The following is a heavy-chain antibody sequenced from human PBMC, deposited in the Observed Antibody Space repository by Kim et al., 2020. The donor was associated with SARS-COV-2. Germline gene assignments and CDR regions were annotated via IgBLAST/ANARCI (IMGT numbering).Heavy chain of an antibody. CDR2: IYTSGST. CDR3: ARGVRVGDLSVDYYYYYAMDV. D-gene: IGHD3-10*01. Sequence: SETLSLTCTVSGGSISSYYWNWIRQPAGKGPEWIGRIYTSGSTNYNPSLKSRVTMAVDMSKNHFSLKLDSVTAADTAVYYCARGVRVGDLSVDYYYYYAMDVWGQGTTVTVSS. CDR1: GGSISSYY. V-gene: IGHV4-4*07. J-gene: IGHJ6*02.